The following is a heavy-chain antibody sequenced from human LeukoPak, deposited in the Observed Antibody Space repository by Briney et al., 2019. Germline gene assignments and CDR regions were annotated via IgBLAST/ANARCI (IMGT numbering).Heavy chain of an antibody. CDR3: AVLFTIFGVVSSDAFDI. Sequence: SETLSLTCTVSGGSISSSSYYWGWIRQPPGKGLEWIGSIYHSGSTYYNPSLKSRVTISVDTSKNQFSLKLSSVTAADTAVYYCAVLFTIFGVVSSDAFDIWGQGTMVTVSS. D-gene: IGHD3-3*01. J-gene: IGHJ3*02. CDR1: GGSISSSSYY. CDR2: IYHSGST. V-gene: IGHV4-39*07.